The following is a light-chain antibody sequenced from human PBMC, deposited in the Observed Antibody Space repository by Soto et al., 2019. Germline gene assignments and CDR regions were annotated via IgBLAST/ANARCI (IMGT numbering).Light chain of an antibody. Sequence: DIQMTQSPSTLSASVGDRVTITCRASQTISSSLAWYQQKPGKAPKLLIYDASSLESGVPSRFSGSGSGTEFTLAISSLQPDDFATYYCQQYNIYPQTFGQGTKVEIK. CDR2: DAS. V-gene: IGKV1-5*01. CDR3: QQYNIYPQT. CDR1: QTISSS. J-gene: IGKJ1*01.